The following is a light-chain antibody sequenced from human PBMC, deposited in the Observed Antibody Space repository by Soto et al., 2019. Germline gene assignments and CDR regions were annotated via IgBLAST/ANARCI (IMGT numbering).Light chain of an antibody. CDR3: PQRSKLPPKYT. CDR1: QIFTSY. CDR2: DAS. J-gene: IGKJ2*01. V-gene: IGKV3-11*01. Sequence: EIVLTQSPATLSLSPGERATLSCRASQIFTSYLAWYQQKPGQAPRLLIYDASNRATGIPARFSGSGSGTDFTLTISRPEPENFAVYFWPQRSKLPPKYTFGQGTKLEIK.